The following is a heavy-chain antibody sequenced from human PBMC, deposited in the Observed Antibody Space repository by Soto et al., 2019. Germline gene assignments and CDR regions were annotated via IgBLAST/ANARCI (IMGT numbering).Heavy chain of an antibody. Sequence: PSETLSLTCTVSGGSFSSGDYYWSWVRQPPGKGLEWIGYIYYTGSTYYNPSLKSRVTISVDTSKNQFSLKLSSVTAADTAVYYCARHSPRITIFGVVIIGWFDPWGQGTLVTSPQ. CDR1: GGSFSSGDYY. D-gene: IGHD3-3*01. J-gene: IGHJ5*02. CDR2: IYYTGST. CDR3: ARHSPRITIFGVVIIGWFDP. V-gene: IGHV4-30-4*01.